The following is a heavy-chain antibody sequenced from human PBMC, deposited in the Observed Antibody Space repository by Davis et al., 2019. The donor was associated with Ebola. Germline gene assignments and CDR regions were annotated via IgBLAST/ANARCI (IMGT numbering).Heavy chain of an antibody. J-gene: IGHJ6*02. CDR3: ARGRVLYGMDV. V-gene: IGHV4-4*07. CDR1: GGPTSSYY. CDR2: IYTSGST. D-gene: IGHD2-15*01. Sequence: PSEILSLTCTVSGGPTSSYYWSWIRQPAGKGLEWIGHIYTSGSTNYNPSLKSRVTMSVDTSMHQFSLRLNSVTAADTAVYYCARGRVLYGMDVWGQGTTVTVSS.